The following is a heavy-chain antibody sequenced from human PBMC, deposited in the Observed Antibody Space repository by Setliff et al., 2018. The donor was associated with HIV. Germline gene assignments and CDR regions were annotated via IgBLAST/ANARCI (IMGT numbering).Heavy chain of an antibody. D-gene: IGHD1-26*01. J-gene: IGHJ4*02. CDR2: INHSGST. CDR3: ARGTFSGPDY. Sequence: PSETLSLTCTVSGGSISSGTYYWSWIRQPPGKGLEWIGEINHSGSTNYNPSLKSRVTISVDTSKNQFSLKLNSVTAADTAVYYCARGTFSGPDYWGQGTLVTVSS. CDR1: GGSISSGTYY. V-gene: IGHV4-39*07.